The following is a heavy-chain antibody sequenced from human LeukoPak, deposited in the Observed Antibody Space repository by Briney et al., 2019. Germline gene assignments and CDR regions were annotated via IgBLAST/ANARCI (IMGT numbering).Heavy chain of an antibody. J-gene: IGHJ6*03. Sequence: GGSLRLSCAASGFTFSSYSMNWVRQAPGKGLEWVSSISSSSSYIYYADSVKGRFTISRDNAKNSLYLQMNSLRAEDTAVYYCARDSKGYDFWSESPYYYYMDVWGKGTTVTVSS. CDR3: ARDSKGYDFWSESPYYYYMDV. V-gene: IGHV3-21*01. CDR2: ISSSSSYI. CDR1: GFTFSSYS. D-gene: IGHD3-3*01.